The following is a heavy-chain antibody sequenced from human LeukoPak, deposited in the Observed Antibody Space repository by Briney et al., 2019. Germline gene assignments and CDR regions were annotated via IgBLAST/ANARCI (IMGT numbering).Heavy chain of an antibody. CDR1: GYTFGTYG. J-gene: IGHJ6*02. D-gene: IGHD2/OR15-2a*01. CDR2: ISAYDGDT. V-gene: IGHV1-18*01. Sequence: ASVKVSCKASGYTFGTYGVSWVRQASGQGLEWMGWISAYDGDTYYAPKFQGRVTLTTDTPTSTAYMEMRSLRSDDTAVYYCARFHADYFYTYGMDVWGQGTTVTVSS. CDR3: ARFHADYFYTYGMDV.